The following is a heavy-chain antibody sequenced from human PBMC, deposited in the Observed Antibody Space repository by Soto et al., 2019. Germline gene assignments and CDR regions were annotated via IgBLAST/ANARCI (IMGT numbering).Heavy chain of an antibody. J-gene: IGHJ4*02. Sequence: PSETLSLTCNVSGGSLSSQDYFWGWVRQPPGKGLEWVGTVYYTGKTYVNPSLTGRVTLSLDTSKSQFYVSLSSVTAADTAVYYPAGYSCSRMNCPFDDWGQGVLVTVYS. CDR3: AGYSCSRMNCPFDD. D-gene: IGHD2-15*01. CDR2: VYYTGKT. V-gene: IGHV4-39*01. CDR1: GGSLSSQDYF.